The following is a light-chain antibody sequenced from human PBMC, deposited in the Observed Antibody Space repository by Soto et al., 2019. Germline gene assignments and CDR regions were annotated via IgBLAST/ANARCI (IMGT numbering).Light chain of an antibody. Sequence: DIVMTQSPDSLAVSLGERATINCKSSQSVLYTSHNKNYLAWYRQKPGQSPKLLIYWASTRESGVPDRFSGSGSGTDFTLTISSLQAGDVAVYYCQQYYSTPWTFGQGTTVEIK. CDR1: QSVLYTSHNKNY. CDR3: QQYYSTPWT. V-gene: IGKV4-1*01. CDR2: WAS. J-gene: IGKJ1*01.